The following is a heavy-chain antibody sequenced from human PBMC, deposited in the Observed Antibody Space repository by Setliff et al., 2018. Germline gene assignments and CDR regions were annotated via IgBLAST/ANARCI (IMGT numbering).Heavy chain of an antibody. V-gene: IGHV3-7*01. D-gene: IGHD3-3*01. Sequence: PGGSLRLSCVASGFTFSRYWMSWVRQAPGKGLEWVANIKEDGSEKYYMDSVKGRFTISRDNAKNSLYLQMNSLRAEDTAVYYCARDYTYYDFWSGPSSDAFDIWGQGTMVTVSS. CDR2: IKEDGSEK. CDR3: ARDYTYYDFWSGPSSDAFDI. J-gene: IGHJ3*02. CDR1: GFTFSRYW.